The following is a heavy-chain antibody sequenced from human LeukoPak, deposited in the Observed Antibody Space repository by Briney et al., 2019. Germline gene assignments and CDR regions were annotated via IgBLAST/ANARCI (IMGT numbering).Heavy chain of an antibody. J-gene: IGHJ5*02. D-gene: IGHD6-6*01. CDR2: IYYSGNT. Sequence: PSETLSLTCTVSGGSISSYYWSWIRQPPGKGLEWIGYIYYSGNTNYNPSLKSRVTISVDTSKNQFSLKLSSVTAADTAVYYCARSKTAQGSSSWGSLFWFDPWGQGTLVTVPS. V-gene: IGHV4-59*01. CDR3: ARSKTAQGSSSWGSLFWFDP. CDR1: GGSISSYY.